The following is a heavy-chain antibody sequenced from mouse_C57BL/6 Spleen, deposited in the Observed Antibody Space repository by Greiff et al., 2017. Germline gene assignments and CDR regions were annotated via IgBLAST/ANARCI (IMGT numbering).Heavy chain of an antibody. CDR2: IDPETGGT. CDR3: TAGPAWFAY. Sequence: QVQLKQSGAELVRPGASVTLSCKASGYTFTDYEMHWVKQTPVHGLEWIGAIDPETGGTAYNQKFKGKAILTADKSSSTAYVGLRSLTSEDSAVYYCTAGPAWFAYWGRGTLVTVSA. CDR1: GYTFTDYE. D-gene: IGHD4-1*01. J-gene: IGHJ3*01. V-gene: IGHV1-15*01.